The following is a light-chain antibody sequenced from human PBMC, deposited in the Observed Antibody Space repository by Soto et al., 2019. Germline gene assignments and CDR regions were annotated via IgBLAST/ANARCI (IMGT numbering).Light chain of an antibody. CDR2: DVN. CDR3: CSYAGSRALV. CDR1: NSDVGNYNL. V-gene: IGLV2-23*02. Sequence: QSALSQPASVSGSPGQSIAISCTGTNSDVGNYNLVSWYQQYPGKAPKLIIYDVNKRPSGVSDRFSGSKSGNTASLTISGLQAEDEADYYCCSYAGSRALVFGGGTQLPVL. J-gene: IGLJ3*02.